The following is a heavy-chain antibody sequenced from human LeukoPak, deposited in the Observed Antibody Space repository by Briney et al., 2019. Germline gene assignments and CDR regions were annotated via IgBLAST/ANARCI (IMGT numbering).Heavy chain of an antibody. J-gene: IGHJ4*02. Sequence: GGSLRLSCAASGFTFSSYAMSWVRQAPGRGLEWVSAISGSGGSTYYADSVKGRFTISRDNSKNTLYLQMNSLRAEDTAVYYCAKRFTEETAVLLWFGDDYFDHWGQGTLVTVSS. CDR1: GFTFSSYA. V-gene: IGHV3-23*01. CDR2: ISGSGGST. D-gene: IGHD3-10*01. CDR3: AKRFTEETAVLLWFGDDYFDH.